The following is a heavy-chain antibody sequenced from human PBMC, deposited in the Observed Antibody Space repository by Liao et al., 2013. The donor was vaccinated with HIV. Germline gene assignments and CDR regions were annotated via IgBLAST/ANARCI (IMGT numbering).Heavy chain of an antibody. Sequence: QVHLQESGPGLVKPSETLSLTCAVYGGSFSGYYWSWIRQPPGKGLEWIGEINHSGSTNYNPSLKSRVTISVDTSKNQFSLKLSSVTAADTAVYYCARGFRLRLGLVDYWGQGTLVTVSS. D-gene: IGHD3-16*01. CDR2: INHSGST. J-gene: IGHJ4*02. CDR1: GGSFSGYY. CDR3: ARGFRLRLGLVDY. V-gene: IGHV4-34*01.